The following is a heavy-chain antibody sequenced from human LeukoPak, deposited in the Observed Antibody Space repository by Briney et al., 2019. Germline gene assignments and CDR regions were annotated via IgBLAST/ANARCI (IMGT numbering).Heavy chain of an antibody. CDR2: INHSGST. J-gene: IGHJ4*02. Sequence: SEALSLTCAVYGGSFSGYYWSWIRQPPGKGLEWIGEINHSGSTNYNPSLKSRVTISVDTSKNQFSLKLSSVTAADTAVYYCARSTMVRGVNYWGQGTLVTVSS. D-gene: IGHD3-10*01. CDR1: GGSFSGYY. V-gene: IGHV4-34*01. CDR3: ARSTMVRGVNY.